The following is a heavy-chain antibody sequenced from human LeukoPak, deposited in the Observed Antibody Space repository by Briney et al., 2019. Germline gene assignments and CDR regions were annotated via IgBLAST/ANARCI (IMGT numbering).Heavy chain of an antibody. Sequence: HPGGSLRLSCAASGFTFSWHTMHWVRQVPGKGLVWISWIETDGSRSGYVGSVQGRFTVSRDNAKSTLYLQMNSLRAEDTAIYYCARDQVGTMPNDFWGQGTLVTVSS. J-gene: IGHJ4*02. V-gene: IGHV3-74*01. D-gene: IGHD1-26*01. CDR3: ARDQVGTMPNDF. CDR1: GFTFSWHT. CDR2: IETDGSRS.